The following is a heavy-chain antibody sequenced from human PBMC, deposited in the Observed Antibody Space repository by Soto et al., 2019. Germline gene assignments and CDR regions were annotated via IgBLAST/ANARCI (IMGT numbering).Heavy chain of an antibody. CDR2: IYSGGST. V-gene: IGHV3-66*01. CDR1: GFTVSSNY. D-gene: IGHD4-4*01. J-gene: IGHJ6*03. Sequence: GGSLRLSCAASGFTVSSNYMSWVRQAPGKGLEWVSVIYSGGSTYYADSVKGRFTISRDNSKNTLYLQMNSLRAEDTAVYYCARDGSYSNYFNYYYYYMDVWGKGTTVTVSS. CDR3: ARDGSYSNYFNYYYYYMDV.